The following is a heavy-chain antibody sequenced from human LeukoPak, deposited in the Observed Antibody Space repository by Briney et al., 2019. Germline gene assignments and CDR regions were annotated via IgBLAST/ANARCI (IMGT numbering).Heavy chain of an antibody. CDR3: ARQNPYYYYMDV. J-gene: IGHJ6*03. Sequence: SETLSLTCTVSGGSISSYYWSWIRQPPGKGLEWIGYIYYSGSTNYNPSLKSRVTISVDTSKNQFSLKLSSVTAADTAVYYCARQNPYYYYMDVWGKGTTVTVSS. V-gene: IGHV4-59*08. CDR1: GGSISSYY. CDR2: IYYSGST.